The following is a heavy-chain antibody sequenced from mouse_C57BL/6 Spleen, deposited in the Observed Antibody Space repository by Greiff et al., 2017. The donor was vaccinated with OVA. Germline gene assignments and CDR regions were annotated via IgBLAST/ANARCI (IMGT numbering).Heavy chain of an antibody. CDR1: GFNFSSYA. V-gene: IGHV5-4*03. J-gene: IGHJ1*03. Sequence: EVKVEESGGGLVKPGGSLTVSCAASGFNFSSYAMSWVRQTPDKRLEWVATISDGGSYTYYPDNVKGRFTISRDNAKNNLYLQMSHLKSEDTAMYYCARGDYGSRYWYFDVWGTGTTVTVSS. CDR3: ARGDYGSRYWYFDV. D-gene: IGHD1-1*01. CDR2: ISDGGSYT.